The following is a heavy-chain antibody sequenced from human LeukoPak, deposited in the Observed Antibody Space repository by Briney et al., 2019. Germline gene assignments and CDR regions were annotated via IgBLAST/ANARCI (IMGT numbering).Heavy chain of an antibody. J-gene: IGHJ5*02. CDR2: IGFGDDSA. CDR3: AKDPTSVGGRHDWLLDS. D-gene: IGHD3-9*01. V-gene: IGHV3-23*01. Sequence: PGGSLRLSCAASGVTFSSYAMSWVRQAPGKGLEWVSTIGFGDDSAYYADSVKGRFTISRDNSKNTLYLQMNYLRAEDTAVYYCAKDPTSVGGRHDWLLDSWGQGTLVTVSS. CDR1: GVTFSSYA.